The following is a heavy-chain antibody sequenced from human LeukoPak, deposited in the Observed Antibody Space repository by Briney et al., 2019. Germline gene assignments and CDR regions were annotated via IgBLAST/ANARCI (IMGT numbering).Heavy chain of an antibody. CDR1: GGSISSYY. CDR3: ARHRVGATGWFDP. D-gene: IGHD1-26*01. J-gene: IGHJ5*02. CDR2: IYYSGST. Sequence: PSETLSLTYTVSGGSISSYYWSWIRQPPGKGLEWIGYIYYSGSTNYNPSLKSRVTISVDTSKNQFSLKLSSVTAADTAVYCCARHRVGATGWFDPWGQGTLVTVSS. V-gene: IGHV4-59*08.